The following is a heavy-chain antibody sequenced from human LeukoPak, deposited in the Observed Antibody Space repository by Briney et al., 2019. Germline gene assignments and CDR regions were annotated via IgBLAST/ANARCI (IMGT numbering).Heavy chain of an antibody. CDR2: IYYSGST. D-gene: IGHD3-22*01. CDR3: ASLYYYDSSGYYILLN. Sequence: PSETLSLTCTVSGGSISSYYWSWIRQPPGKGLEWIGYIYYSGSTIHNTSLKSRVTISVDTSKNQFPLKLSSVTAADTAVYYCASLYYYDSSGYYILLNWGQGALVSLSS. V-gene: IGHV4-59*01. J-gene: IGHJ4*02. CDR1: GGSISSYY.